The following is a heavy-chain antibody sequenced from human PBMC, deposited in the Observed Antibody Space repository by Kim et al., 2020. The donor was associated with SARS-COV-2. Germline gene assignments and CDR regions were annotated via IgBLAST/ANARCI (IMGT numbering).Heavy chain of an antibody. V-gene: IGHV1-58*01. Sequence: SVKVSCKASGFTFTSSAVQWVRQARGQRLEWIGWIVVGSGNTNYAQKFQERVTITRDMSTSTAYMELSSLRSEDTAVYYCAADYVPAAHQYYYGMDVWGQGTTVTVSS. CDR1: GFTFTSSA. J-gene: IGHJ6*02. D-gene: IGHD2-2*01. CDR2: IVVGSGNT. CDR3: AADYVPAAHQYYYGMDV.